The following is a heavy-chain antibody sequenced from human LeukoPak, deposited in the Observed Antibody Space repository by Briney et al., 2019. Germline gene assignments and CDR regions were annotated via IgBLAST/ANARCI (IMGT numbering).Heavy chain of an antibody. Sequence: GEPLKISCTGSGHSFTSSWIGWVRPMRGKRLEWVGIIYIGDSDTRYRPFLQSQVTTSADKSSNTAFLQWSRMKASDTAMYYFGRLGDGYINYFDYWGQGTLVTVSS. V-gene: IGHV5-51*01. CDR1: GHSFTSSW. D-gene: IGHD5-24*01. CDR2: IYIGDSDT. CDR3: GRLGDGYINYFDY. J-gene: IGHJ4*02.